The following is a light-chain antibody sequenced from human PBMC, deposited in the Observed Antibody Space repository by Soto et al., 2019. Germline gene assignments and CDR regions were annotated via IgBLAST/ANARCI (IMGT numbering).Light chain of an antibody. V-gene: IGLV4-69*01. CDR3: QTWDTGIRVV. CDR2: LNINGSH. J-gene: IGLJ2*01. Sequence: QLVLTQSPSASASLGASVKLTCTLSSGHSSYAIAWHQQQPEKGPRYLMKLNINGSHSKGDGIPDRFSGSSSGAERYLTISSLQSVDEADYYCQTWDTGIRVVFGGGTKLTVL. CDR1: SGHSSYA.